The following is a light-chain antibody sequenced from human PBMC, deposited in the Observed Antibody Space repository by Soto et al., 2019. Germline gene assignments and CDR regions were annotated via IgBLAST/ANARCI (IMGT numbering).Light chain of an antibody. V-gene: IGLV4-69*01. CDR1: SGHSSYA. CDR3: QTWGTGIQV. CDR2: LNSDGSH. Sequence: QPVLTQSPSASASLGASVKLTCTLSSGHSSYAIAWHQQQPEEGPRYLMKLNSDGSHSKGDGIPDRFSGSSSGTERYLTISSRQSEDEADYYCQTWGTGIQVFGGGTKLTVL. J-gene: IGLJ2*01.